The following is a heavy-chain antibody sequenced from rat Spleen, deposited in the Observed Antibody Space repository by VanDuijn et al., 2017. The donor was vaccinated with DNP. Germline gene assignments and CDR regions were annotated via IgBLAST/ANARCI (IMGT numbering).Heavy chain of an antibody. CDR2: IIYDGSST. V-gene: IGHV5S10*01. CDR1: GFTFSDYA. Sequence: EVQLVESGGGLVQPGNSLKLSCAASGFTFSDYAMAWVRQSPKKGLEWVATIIYDGSSTYYRDSVKGRFTISRDNAKSTLYLQMDSLRSEDTATYYCATQSSLYYYAMDAWGQGTSVTVSS. CDR3: ATQSSLYYYAMDA. J-gene: IGHJ4*01. D-gene: IGHD1-2*01.